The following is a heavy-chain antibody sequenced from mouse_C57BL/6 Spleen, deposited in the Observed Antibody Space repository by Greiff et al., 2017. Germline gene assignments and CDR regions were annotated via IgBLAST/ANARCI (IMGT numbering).Heavy chain of an antibody. D-gene: IGHD2-3*01. J-gene: IGHJ4*01. CDR2: IHPSDSDT. Sequence: QVQLQQPGAELVKPGASVKVSCKASGYTFTSYWMHWVKQRPGQGLEWIGRIHPSDSDTNYNQKFKGKATLTVDKYSSTAYMQLNSLTAEDSAVSYGAIMRDGYWAMDYWGQGTSVTVSS. CDR3: AIMRDGYWAMDY. CDR1: GYTFTSYW. V-gene: IGHV1-74*01.